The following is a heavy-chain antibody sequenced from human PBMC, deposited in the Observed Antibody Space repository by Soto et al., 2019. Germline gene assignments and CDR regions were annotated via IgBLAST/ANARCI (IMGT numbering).Heavy chain of an antibody. J-gene: IGHJ3*02. CDR2: TYYRSKWYN. CDR1: GDSVSSNSAA. CDR3: ARGITMVRGVIINRAFDI. V-gene: IGHV6-1*01. Sequence: SQTLSLTCAISGDSVSSNSAAWNWIRQSPSRGLEWLGRTYYRSKWYNDYAVSVKSRITINPDTSKNQFSLQLNSVTPEDTAVHYCARGITMVRGVIINRAFDIWGQGTMVTVS. D-gene: IGHD3-10*01.